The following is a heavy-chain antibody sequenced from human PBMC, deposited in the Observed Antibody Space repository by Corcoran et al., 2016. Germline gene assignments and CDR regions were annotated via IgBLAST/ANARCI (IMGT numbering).Heavy chain of an antibody. Sequence: QVQLVESGGGVVQPGRSLRLSCAASGFTFSSYGMHWVRQAPGKGLEWVAVIWYDGSNKYYADSVKGRFTISRDNSKNTLYLQMNSLRAEDTGGYYWARGARSGYYYFDYWGQGTLVTVSS. CDR1: GFTFSSYG. CDR3: ARGARSGYYYFDY. J-gene: IGHJ4*02. CDR2: IWYDGSNK. D-gene: IGHD3-3*01. V-gene: IGHV3-33*01.